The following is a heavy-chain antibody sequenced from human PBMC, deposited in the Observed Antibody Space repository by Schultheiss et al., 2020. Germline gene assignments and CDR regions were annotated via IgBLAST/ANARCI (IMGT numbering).Heavy chain of an antibody. CDR1: GFTFSSYA. V-gene: IGHV3-13*01. J-gene: IGHJ4*02. CDR2: IGTAGDT. CDR3: ARAHRRQLDY. D-gene: IGHD6-6*01. Sequence: GGSLRLSCAASGFTFSSYAMSWVRQAPGKGLEWVSAIGTAGDTYYPGSVKGRFTISRENAKNSLYLQMNSLRAEDTAVYYCARAHRRQLDYWGQGTLVTVYS.